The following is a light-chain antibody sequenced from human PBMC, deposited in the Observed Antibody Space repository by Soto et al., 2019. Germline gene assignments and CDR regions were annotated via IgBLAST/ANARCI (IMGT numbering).Light chain of an antibody. CDR2: GAS. Sequence: EIVLTQSPGTLSLSPGERDTLSCRASQSVSSTYLAWYQQKPGQAPRLLIYGASSRATGIPDRFSGSGSGTDFTLTISRLEPEDCAVYYCQQYGNSPITFGQGTRLEIK. V-gene: IGKV3-20*01. CDR1: QSVSSTY. CDR3: QQYGNSPIT. J-gene: IGKJ5*01.